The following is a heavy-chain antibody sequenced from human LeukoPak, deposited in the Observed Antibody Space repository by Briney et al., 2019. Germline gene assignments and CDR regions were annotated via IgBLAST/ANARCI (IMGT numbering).Heavy chain of an antibody. CDR2: IKQDGSE. Sequence: GGSLRLSCAASGFTFSSHWMSWVRQAPGKGLEWVANIKQDGSEYYVDSVKGRFTISRDNAKNSLYLQMNSLRAEDTAVYYCARDSRSGYSSSWYDYWGQGTLVTVSS. D-gene: IGHD6-13*01. CDR3: ARDSRSGYSSSWYDY. V-gene: IGHV3-7*01. J-gene: IGHJ4*02. CDR1: GFTFSSHW.